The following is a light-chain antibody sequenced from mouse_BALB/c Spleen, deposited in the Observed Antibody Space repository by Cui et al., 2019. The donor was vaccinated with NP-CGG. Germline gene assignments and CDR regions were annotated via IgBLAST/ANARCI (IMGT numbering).Light chain of an antibody. CDR1: TGAVTTNNY. CDR2: GTN. V-gene: IGLV1*01. Sequence: QAVVTTESAPTTSPGETVTLTCRPSTGAVTTNNYANWVQEKPDHLFTGLIGGTNNRAPGVPARFSGSLIGDKTALTITGAQTEDEAIYFCALWYSSHWVFGGGTKLTVL. J-gene: IGLJ1*01. CDR3: ALWYSSHWV.